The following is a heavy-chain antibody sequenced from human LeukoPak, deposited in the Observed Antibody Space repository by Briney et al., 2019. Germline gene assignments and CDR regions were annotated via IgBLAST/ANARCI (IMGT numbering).Heavy chain of an antibody. J-gene: IGHJ4*02. CDR1: SYTFTNYA. D-gene: IGHD3-10*01. CDR3: ARNGRVRRVVKDLFEY. CDR2: ISAYNGNT. V-gene: IGHV1-18*01. Sequence: ASVKVSCKASSYTFTNYAFTWVRQAPGQGLEWMGWISAYNGNTNYAQKLQGRVTMTTDTSTSTAYMDLRNLRTDDTAMYYCARNGRVRRVVKDLFEYWGQGTLVAVSS.